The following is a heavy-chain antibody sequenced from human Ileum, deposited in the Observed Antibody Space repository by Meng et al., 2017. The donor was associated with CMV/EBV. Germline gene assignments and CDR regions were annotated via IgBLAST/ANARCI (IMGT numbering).Heavy chain of an antibody. J-gene: IGHJ4*02. D-gene: IGHD3-22*01. CDR2: IHYNEKT. CDR1: GVSTNRNNYF. Sequence: HLQSQESGPGLVKPSVPLSLAGPFAGVSTNRNNYFWGWIRQAPGKGPEWIGSIHYNEKTYYNPPFKSRVTISVDTSNKQVSLNLNSVADADTAVYYCTTRGLGFDSSLFDFWGQGTLVTVSS. CDR3: TTRGLGFDSSLFDF. V-gene: IGHV4-39*07.